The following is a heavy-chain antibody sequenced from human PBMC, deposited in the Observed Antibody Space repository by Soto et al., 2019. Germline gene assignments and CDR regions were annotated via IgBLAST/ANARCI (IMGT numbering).Heavy chain of an antibody. CDR2: ISGSGGRT. CDR3: TRKPSGTIDY. CDR1: GFTFSSYT. D-gene: IGHD5-12*01. J-gene: IGHJ4*02. Sequence: PGGSLRLSCEASGFTFSSYTMSWVRQAPGKGLEWVSAISGSGGRTYYADFVKGRFTISRDNSKSTVYLQMNTLRVEDTAVYYCTRKPSGTIDYWRQGTLVTVSS. V-gene: IGHV3-23*01.